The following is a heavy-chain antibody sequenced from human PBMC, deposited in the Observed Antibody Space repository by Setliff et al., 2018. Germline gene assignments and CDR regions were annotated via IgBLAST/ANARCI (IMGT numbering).Heavy chain of an antibody. V-gene: IGHV3-73*01. CDR1: GFTCSGSA. J-gene: IGHJ3*02. Sequence: GGSRRLSCAASGFTCSGSAMHWVRQDSGKGLEWGGRIRSKADNYATAYAASVRGRFTISRDDSKNTAYLQMNSLKTADTAVYYCILIGRSADAFDIWGQGTMVTVSS. CDR3: ILIGRSADAFDI. D-gene: IGHD6-19*01. CDR2: IRSKADNYAT.